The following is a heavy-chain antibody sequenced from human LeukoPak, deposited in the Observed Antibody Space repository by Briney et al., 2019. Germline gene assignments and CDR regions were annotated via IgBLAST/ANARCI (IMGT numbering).Heavy chain of an antibody. V-gene: IGHV3-23*01. CDR1: GFTFSSYA. D-gene: IGHD3-16*02. Sequence: GGSLRLSCAASGFTFSSYAMSWVRQAPGKGLEWVSAISGSGGSTYYADSVKGRFTISRDNSKNTLYLQMNSLRAEDSAVYYCAKLAPYDYVWGSYRWEGNYFDYWGQGTLVTVSS. CDR2: ISGSGGST. J-gene: IGHJ4*02. CDR3: AKLAPYDYVWGSYRWEGNYFDY.